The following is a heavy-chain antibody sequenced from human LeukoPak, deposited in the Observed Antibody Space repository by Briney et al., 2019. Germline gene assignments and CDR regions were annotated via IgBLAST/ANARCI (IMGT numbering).Heavy chain of an antibody. CDR1: GGSITSYY. CDR2: LSTSGST. D-gene: IGHD1-20*01. Sequence: PSETLSLTCTVSGGSITSYYWNWIRQPAGKGLEWIGRLSTSGSTDYNPSLKSRVTMSEDTSNNEFSLKLTSVTAADTAVYYCARVSMTGFDYWGRGTLVTVSS. CDR3: ARVSMTGFDY. J-gene: IGHJ4*02. V-gene: IGHV4-4*07.